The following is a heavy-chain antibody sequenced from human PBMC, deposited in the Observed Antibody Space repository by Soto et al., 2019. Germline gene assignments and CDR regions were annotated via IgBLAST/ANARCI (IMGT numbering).Heavy chain of an antibody. CDR3: ARDRGYSYGPSDY. Sequence: WASVKVSCKASGGTFSSYAISWVRQAPGQGLEWMGGIIPIFGTANYAQKFQGRVTITADKSTSTAYMELSSLRSEDTAVYYCARDRGYSYGPSDYWGQGTLVTVSS. V-gene: IGHV1-69*06. CDR2: IIPIFGTA. J-gene: IGHJ4*02. CDR1: GGTFSSYA. D-gene: IGHD5-18*01.